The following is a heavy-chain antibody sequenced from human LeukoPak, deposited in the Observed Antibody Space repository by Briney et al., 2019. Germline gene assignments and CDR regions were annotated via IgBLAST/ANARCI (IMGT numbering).Heavy chain of an antibody. CDR3: ARGIARGIPYNWFDP. Sequence: GASVTVSCKASGYTFTSYDINWVRQAPGQGLEWMGWINPDSGNTGYAQKFQGRVTMTRNTSISTAYMELYSLESEDTAVYYCARGIARGIPYNWFDPWGQGTLVTVSS. CDR1: GYTFTSYD. V-gene: IGHV1-8*01. D-gene: IGHD3-10*01. J-gene: IGHJ5*02. CDR2: INPDSGNT.